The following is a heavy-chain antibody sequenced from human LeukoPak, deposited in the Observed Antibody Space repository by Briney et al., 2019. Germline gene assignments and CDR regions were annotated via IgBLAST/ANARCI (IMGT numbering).Heavy chain of an antibody. J-gene: IGHJ4*02. V-gene: IGHV4-4*07. Sequence: SETLSLTCTVSGDSISRYYWTWIRQSAGKGLEWIGLIYTSGITNYNPSLKSRVTMSVDTSKNQLSLKLSSVTAADAAVYYCARKDGDYWGQGVLVTVSS. CDR3: ARKDGDY. CDR2: IYTSGIT. CDR1: GDSISRYY. D-gene: IGHD5-24*01.